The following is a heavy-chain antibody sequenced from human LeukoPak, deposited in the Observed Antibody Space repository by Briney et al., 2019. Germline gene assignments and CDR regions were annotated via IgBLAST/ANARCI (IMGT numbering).Heavy chain of an antibody. J-gene: IGHJ4*02. CDR3: ARGQWRDPPMELDY. CDR2: INTDTGNP. D-gene: IGHD6-19*01. V-gene: IGHV7-4-1*02. CDR1: GYTFTSYA. Sequence: ASVKVSCKASGYTFTSYAMNWVRQAPGQGLEWMGWINTDTGNPTYAQGFTRRFVFSLDISVNTAYLQISGLKAEDTAVYYCARGQWRDPPMELDYWGQGTLVTVSS.